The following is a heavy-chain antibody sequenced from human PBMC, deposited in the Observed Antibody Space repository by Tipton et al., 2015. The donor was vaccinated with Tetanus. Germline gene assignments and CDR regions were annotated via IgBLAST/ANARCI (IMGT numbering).Heavy chain of an antibody. D-gene: IGHD1-7*01. CDR1: GGSINSGDYY. CDR2: IYYSGNT. Sequence: TLSLTCTVSGGSINSGDYYWSWIRQSPGKGLEWIGYIYYSGNTHYNPSLKSRIATSIDLSKNQFSLNLNSVTAADTVVYYCARERITEPTDRYYAMAVWGPETTVPVSS. J-gene: IGHJ6*01. V-gene: IGHV4-30-4*01. CDR3: ARERITEPTDRYYAMAV.